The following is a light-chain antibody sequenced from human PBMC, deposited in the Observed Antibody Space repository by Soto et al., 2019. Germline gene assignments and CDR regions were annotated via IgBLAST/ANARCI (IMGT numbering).Light chain of an antibody. Sequence: EIVMTQSPATLSVSPGDTATLSCRASQSVSDNLAWYQQKPGQAPRLLIFAASTRATGLPDRFRDSGSGTDFTLTISSLQSEDSAVYYCQQYNDWLRTFGQGTKVEIK. CDR3: QQYNDWLRT. CDR2: AAS. J-gene: IGKJ1*01. CDR1: QSVSDN. V-gene: IGKV3-15*01.